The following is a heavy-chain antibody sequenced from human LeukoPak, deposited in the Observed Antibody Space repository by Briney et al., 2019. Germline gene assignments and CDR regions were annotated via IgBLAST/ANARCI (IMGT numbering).Heavy chain of an antibody. V-gene: IGHV1-8*01. D-gene: IGHD6-13*01. CDR1: GYTFTSYD. J-gene: IGHJ2*01. CDR2: MNPNSGNT. CDR3: ARGSSTYSITSYWYFDL. Sequence: ASVKVSCKASGYTFTSYDINWVRQATGQGLEWMGWMNPNSGNTGYAQKFQGRVTMTRNTSISTAYMELSSLRSEDTAVYYCARGSSTYSITSYWYFDLWGRGTLVTVSS.